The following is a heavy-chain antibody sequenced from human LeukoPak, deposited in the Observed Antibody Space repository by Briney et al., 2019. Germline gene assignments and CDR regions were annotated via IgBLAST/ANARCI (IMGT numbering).Heavy chain of an antibody. D-gene: IGHD3-9*01. CDR2: IYYSGST. CDR1: GGSISSGDYY. J-gene: IGHJ3*02. CDR3: ARDYDILTGDDAFDI. Sequence: SETLSLTCTVSGGSISSGDYYWSWIRQPPGKGLEWIGYIYYSGSTYYNPSLKSRVTISVDTSKNQFSLKLSSVTAADTAVYYCARDYDILTGDDAFDIWGQGTMVTISS. V-gene: IGHV4-30-4*08.